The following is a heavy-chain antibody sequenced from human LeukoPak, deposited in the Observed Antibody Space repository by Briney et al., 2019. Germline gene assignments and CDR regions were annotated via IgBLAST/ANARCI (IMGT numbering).Heavy chain of an antibody. J-gene: IGHJ6*02. CDR2: ISYDGSNK. D-gene: IGHD2-2*02. CDR3: AKDIGCSSTSCYTSRYYGMDV. Sequence: SGGSLRLSCAASGFTFSSCGMHWVRQAPGKGLEWVAVISYDGSNKYYADSVKGRFTTSRDNSKNTLFLEMNSLRAEDTALYYCAKDIGCSSTSCYTSRYYGMDVWGQGTTVTVSS. CDR1: GFTFSSCG. V-gene: IGHV3-30*18.